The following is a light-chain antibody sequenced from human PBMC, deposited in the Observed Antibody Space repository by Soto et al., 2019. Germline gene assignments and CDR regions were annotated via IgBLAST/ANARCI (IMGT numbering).Light chain of an antibody. Sequence: EIVMTQSPATLSVSPGERATLSCRASQSVTSNYLAWYQQRRGQAPRLLIYGASSRATGIPDRFSGRGSGTDFTLTISRLEPEDFAVYYCQQYGGSPYTFGLGTKVDIK. V-gene: IGKV3-20*01. CDR1: QSVTSNY. CDR3: QQYGGSPYT. CDR2: GAS. J-gene: IGKJ2*01.